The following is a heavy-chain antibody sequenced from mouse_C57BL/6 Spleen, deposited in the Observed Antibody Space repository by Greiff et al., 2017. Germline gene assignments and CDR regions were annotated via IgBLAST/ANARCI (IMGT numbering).Heavy chain of an antibody. V-gene: IGHV3-1*01. CDR2: ISYSGST. Sequence: EVKLVESGPGMVKPSQSLSLTCTVTGYSITSGYDWHWIRHFPGNKLEWMGYISYSGSTNYNPSLKSRISITHDTSKNHFFLKLNSVTTEDTATYYCARGVYYYGSSPPWFAYWGQGTLVTVSA. D-gene: IGHD1-1*01. CDR3: ARGVYYYGSSPPWFAY. CDR1: GYSITSGYD. J-gene: IGHJ3*01.